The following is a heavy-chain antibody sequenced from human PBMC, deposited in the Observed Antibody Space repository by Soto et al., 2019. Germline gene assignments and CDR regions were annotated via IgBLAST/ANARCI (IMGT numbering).Heavy chain of an antibody. CDR1: GGSVSSGSYY. V-gene: IGHV4-61*01. CDR3: ARGEGEGTAMGSFDY. D-gene: IGHD5-18*01. CDR2: IYYSGST. Sequence: SETLSLTCTVSGGSVSSGSYYWSWIRQPPGKGLEWIGYIYYSGSTNYNPSLKSRVTISVDTSKNQFSLKLSSVTAADPAVDSCARGEGEGTAMGSFDYWGQGTLVTVSS. J-gene: IGHJ4*02.